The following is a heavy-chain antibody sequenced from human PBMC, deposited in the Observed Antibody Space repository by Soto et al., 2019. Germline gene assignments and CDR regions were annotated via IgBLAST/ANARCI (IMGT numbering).Heavy chain of an antibody. CDR1: GFTFSAYS. D-gene: IGHD6-25*01. CDR3: VRGDNSGWDFDH. J-gene: IGHJ1*01. CDR2: ISSTSSSI. Sequence: GGSLRLSCTTSGFTFSAYSMNWVRQAPGKGLEWVSYISSTSSSIYYGDSVRGRFIVSRDNAKDSLYLQMDSLRDEDTAVYYCVRGDNSGWDFDHWGQGTLVTVSS. V-gene: IGHV3-48*02.